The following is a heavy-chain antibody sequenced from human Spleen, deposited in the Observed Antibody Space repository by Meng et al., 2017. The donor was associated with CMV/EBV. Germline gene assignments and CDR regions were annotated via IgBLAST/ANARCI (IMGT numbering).Heavy chain of an antibody. CDR1: GFTFRSHW. J-gene: IGHJ4*02. CDR3: ARWRPRIDY. CDR2: IKEDGSEK. D-gene: IGHD1-14*01. V-gene: IGHV3-7*01. Sequence: GESLKISCAASGFTFRSHWMSWVRQAPGKGLEWVANIKEDGSEKYYVDSVKGRFTISRDNAKNSLYLQMNSLRAEDTAVYYCARWRPRIDYWGQGTLVTVSS.